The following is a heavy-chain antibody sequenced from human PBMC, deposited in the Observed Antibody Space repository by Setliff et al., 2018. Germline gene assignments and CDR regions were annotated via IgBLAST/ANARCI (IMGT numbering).Heavy chain of an antibody. V-gene: IGHV3-23*01. CDR3: AKPTQGQLALGA. CDR2: MSGSGGSI. D-gene: IGHD1-1*01. CDR1: GFTFTSYV. Sequence: LRLSCVASGFTFTSYVMTWVRQAPGKGPEWVSAMSGSGGSINYADSVKGRFTISRDNSKNTLYLQMDSLRDDDTAVYYCAKPTQGQLALGAWGQGTLVTVSS. J-gene: IGHJ5*02.